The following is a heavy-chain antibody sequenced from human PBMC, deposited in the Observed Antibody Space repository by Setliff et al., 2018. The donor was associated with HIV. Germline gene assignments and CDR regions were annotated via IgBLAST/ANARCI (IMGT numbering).Heavy chain of an antibody. D-gene: IGHD3-3*01. J-gene: IGHJ4*02. CDR3: ARLPYYDVFSGYYAPYFDY. CDR1: GYSFSSGRY. V-gene: IGHV4-38-2*01. Sequence: PSETLSLTCVVSGYSFSSGRYWGWIRQTPGKGLEWIGTLFHSGNTYYNPSLKSRVTISLDTSKKEFSLRLTSVTAADTAVYYCARLPYYDVFSGYYAPYFDYWGQGTLVTVSS. CDR2: LFHSGNT.